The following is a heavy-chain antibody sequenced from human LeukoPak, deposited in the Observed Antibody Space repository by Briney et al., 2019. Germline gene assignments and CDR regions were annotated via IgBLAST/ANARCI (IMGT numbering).Heavy chain of an antibody. D-gene: IGHD3-22*01. CDR2: ISGTGGST. CDR1: GFTFSSYA. CDR3: AKLVTYYYDSSDRYFDY. V-gene: IGHV3-23*01. J-gene: IGHJ4*02. Sequence: GGSLRLSCAASGFTFSSYAMSWVRQAPGKGLEWVSVISGTGGSTYYADSVKGRFTFPRDHSKNTLYLQMNSLEAEDTAVYYCAKLVTYYYDSSDRYFDYWGQGTLVTVSS.